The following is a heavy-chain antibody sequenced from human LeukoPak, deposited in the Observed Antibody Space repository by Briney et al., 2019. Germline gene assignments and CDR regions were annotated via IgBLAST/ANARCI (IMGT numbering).Heavy chain of an antibody. D-gene: IGHD2-2*01. V-gene: IGHV4-61*02. CDR1: GGSISSGSYY. CDR3: ARDIGYCSSTSCPRVDNWFDP. Sequence: SQTLSLTCTVSGGSISSGSYYWSWTRQPAGKGLEWIGRIYTSGSTNYNPSLKSRVTISVDPSKNQFSLKLSSVTAADTAVYYCARDIGYCSSTSCPRVDNWFDPWGQGTLVTVSS. J-gene: IGHJ5*02. CDR2: IYTSGST.